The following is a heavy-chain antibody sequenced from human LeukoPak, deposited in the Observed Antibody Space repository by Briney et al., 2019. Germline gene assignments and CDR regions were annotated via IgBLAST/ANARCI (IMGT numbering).Heavy chain of an antibody. CDR3: AAGYGGDCSSTNCYAPLGMDV. Sequence: ASVKVSCKASGFTFTSSAMQWVRQARGQRLEWIGWIVVGSANTNYAQKFQERVTITRDMSTSTAYMELSSLRSEDTAVYYCAAGYGGDCSSTNCYAPLGMDVWGQGTTVTVSS. V-gene: IGHV1-58*02. CDR2: IVVGSANT. J-gene: IGHJ6*02. CDR1: GFTFTSSA. D-gene: IGHD2-2*01.